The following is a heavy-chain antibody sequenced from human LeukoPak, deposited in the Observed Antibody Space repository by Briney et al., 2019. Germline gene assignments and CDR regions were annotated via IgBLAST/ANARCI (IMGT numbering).Heavy chain of an antibody. V-gene: IGHV3-30*19. CDR1: GFTFNSYG. J-gene: IGHJ3*02. Sequence: GGSLRLSCAASGFTFNSYGMHWVRQAPGKGLEWVAVISYDGSNKYYADSVKGRFTISRDNSKNTLYLQMNSLRAEDTAVYYCARSARAFDIWGQGTMVTVSS. CDR3: ARSARAFDI. CDR2: ISYDGSNK.